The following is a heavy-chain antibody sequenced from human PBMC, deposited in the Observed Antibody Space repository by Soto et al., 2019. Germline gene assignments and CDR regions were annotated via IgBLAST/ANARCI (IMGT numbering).Heavy chain of an antibody. CDR1: GGSFSGYY. CDR3: ARALPNNLRHFDWFPLRWFDP. V-gene: IGHV4-34*01. J-gene: IGHJ5*02. Sequence: PSETLSLTCAVYGGSFSGYYWSWIRQPPGKGLEWIGEINHSGSTNYNPSLKSRVTISVDTSKNQFSLKLSSVTAADTAVYYCARALPNNLRHFDWFPLRWFDPWGQGTLVTVSS. D-gene: IGHD3-9*01. CDR2: INHSGST.